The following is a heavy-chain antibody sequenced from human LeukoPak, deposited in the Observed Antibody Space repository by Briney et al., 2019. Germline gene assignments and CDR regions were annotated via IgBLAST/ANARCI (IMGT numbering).Heavy chain of an antibody. CDR3: ARVPYSSGWYFDY. CDR1: GDTFSSYA. J-gene: IGHJ4*02. D-gene: IGHD6-19*01. Sequence: GASVKVSCKASGDTFSSYAISWVRQAPGRGLEWMGGIIPIFGTANYAQKFQGRVTITADKSTSTAYMELSSLRSEDTAVYYCARVPYSSGWYFDYWGQGTLVTVSS. V-gene: IGHV1-69*06. CDR2: IIPIFGTA.